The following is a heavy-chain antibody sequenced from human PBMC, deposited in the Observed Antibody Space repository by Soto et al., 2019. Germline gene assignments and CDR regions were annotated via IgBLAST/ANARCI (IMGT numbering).Heavy chain of an antibody. CDR2: IYYSGTK. J-gene: IGHJ4*02. D-gene: IGHD6-19*01. Sequence: QLQLQESGPGLVKPSETLSLTCTVSNGSISSSNYHWGWIRQAPGKGLECIGSIYYSGTKYYNPSLKSRVTISVETSKNQFSLKLSSVTAADTAVYYCARRKHGDSSGWGEFDYWGQGTLVTVSS. V-gene: IGHV4-39*01. CDR3: ARRKHGDSSGWGEFDY. CDR1: NGSISSSNYH.